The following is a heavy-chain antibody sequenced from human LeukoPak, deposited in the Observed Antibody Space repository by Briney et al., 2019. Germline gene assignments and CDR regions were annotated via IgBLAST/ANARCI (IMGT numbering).Heavy chain of an antibody. D-gene: IGHD2-2*01. Sequence: SETLSLTCTVSGGSIRSSSYYWGWIRQPAGKGLEWIGRIYTSGSTNYNPSHKSRVTMSVDTSKNQFSLKLSSVTAADTAVYYCARDIVVVPAAILGAFDIWGQGTMVTVSS. V-gene: IGHV4-61*02. CDR2: IYTSGST. CDR3: ARDIVVVPAAILGAFDI. J-gene: IGHJ3*02. CDR1: GGSIRSSSYY.